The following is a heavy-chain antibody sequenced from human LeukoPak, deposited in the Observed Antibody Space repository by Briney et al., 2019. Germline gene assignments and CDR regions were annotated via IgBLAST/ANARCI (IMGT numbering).Heavy chain of an antibody. Sequence: GGSLRLSCAASGFTFSSDDMTWVRQAPGKGLEWVSDINSNGRIISYADSVKGRFTISRDNANNSMSLQMNSLRAEDTAVYYCANPPTVTKIRFDSWGQGTLVTVSS. J-gene: IGHJ5*01. CDR3: ANPPTVTKIRFDS. D-gene: IGHD4-17*01. V-gene: IGHV3-48*03. CDR1: GFTFSSDD. CDR2: INSNGRII.